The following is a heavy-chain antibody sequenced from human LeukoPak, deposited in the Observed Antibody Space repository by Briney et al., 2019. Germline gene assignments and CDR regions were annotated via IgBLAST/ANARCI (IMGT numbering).Heavy chain of an antibody. CDR3: ARGRRGIAAAGTPPPEY. V-gene: IGHV4-34*01. D-gene: IGHD6-13*01. CDR1: GGSFSGYY. J-gene: IGHJ4*02. Sequence: SETLSLTCAVYGGSFSGYYWSWIRQPPGQGLEWIGEINHSGSTNYNPSLKSRVTISVDTSKNQFSLKLRSVTAADTAVYYCARGRRGIAAAGTPPPEYWGQGTLVTVSS. CDR2: INHSGST.